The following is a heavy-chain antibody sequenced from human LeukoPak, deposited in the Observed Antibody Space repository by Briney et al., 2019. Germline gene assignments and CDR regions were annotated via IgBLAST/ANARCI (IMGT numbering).Heavy chain of an antibody. J-gene: IGHJ4*02. CDR1: GGSISSYY. CDR3: ARAPYDILTGYDPYFDY. CDR2: IYTSGST. D-gene: IGHD3-9*01. V-gene: IGHV4-4*07. Sequence: SETLSLTCTVSGGSISSYYWSWIRQPAGKGLEWIGRIYTSGSTNYNPSLKSRVTISVDTSKNQFSLKLSSVTAADTAVYYCARAPYDILTGYDPYFDYWGQGTLVTVSS.